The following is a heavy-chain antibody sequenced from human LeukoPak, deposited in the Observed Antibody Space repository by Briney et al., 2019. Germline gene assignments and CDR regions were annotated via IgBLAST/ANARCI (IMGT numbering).Heavy chain of an antibody. D-gene: IGHD5-18*01. CDR1: GGTFSSYA. CDR2: IIPIFGTA. J-gene: IGHJ4*02. Sequence: ASVKVSCKASGGTFSSYAISRVRQAPGQGLEWMGGIIPIFGTANYAQKFQGRVTITADESTSTAYMELSSLRSEDTAVYYCARARGYSYGLFDYWGQGTLVTVSS. V-gene: IGHV1-69*13. CDR3: ARARGYSYGLFDY.